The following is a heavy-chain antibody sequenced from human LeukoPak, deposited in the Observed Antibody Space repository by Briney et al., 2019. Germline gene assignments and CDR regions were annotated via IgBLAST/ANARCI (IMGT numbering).Heavy chain of an antibody. V-gene: IGHV3-21*01. D-gene: IGHD1-26*01. CDR2: ITSGSSYI. Sequence: GGSLRLSCAASGFTLSNYWMSWVRQAPGKGLEWVSSITSGSSYIYYADSVKGRFTISRDNAKNSLYLQMNNLRAEDTAVYYCARDPYSGSYGNYYYYFMDVWGKGTTVTISS. CDR1: GFTLSNYW. J-gene: IGHJ6*03. CDR3: ARDPYSGSYGNYYYYFMDV.